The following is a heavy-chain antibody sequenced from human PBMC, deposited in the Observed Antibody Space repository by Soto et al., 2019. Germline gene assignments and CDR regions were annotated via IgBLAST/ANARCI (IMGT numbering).Heavy chain of an antibody. CDR3: AHTKDSSGFLTS. D-gene: IGHD3-22*01. V-gene: IGHV2-5*01. Sequence: ESGPTLVNPTPPLTLTCSFSGFSLSVYGVRVIWFRQPPGETLEWLALIHWNDDKRYSPYLKSRLTITKDTSKNQVVLTLTNLDPLDTGTYFCAHTKDSSGFLTSWGQGILVTVSS. CDR1: GFSLSVYGVR. CDR2: IHWNDDK. J-gene: IGHJ5*02.